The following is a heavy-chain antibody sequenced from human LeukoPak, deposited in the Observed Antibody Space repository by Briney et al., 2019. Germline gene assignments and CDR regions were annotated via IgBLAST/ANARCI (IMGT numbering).Heavy chain of an antibody. J-gene: IGHJ5*02. CDR1: GYSFSSCYQ. D-gene: IGHD1-26*01. V-gene: IGHV4-38-2*02. CDR3: ARARIVGAIVGWFDP. CDR2: IYHSGRT. Sequence: PSETLSLSCTVSGYSFSSCYQWGWIRQPPGKGLEWIGSIYHSGRTYYNPSLKSRVTISIDTSKNQFSLKLSSVTAADTAVYYCARARIVGAIVGWFDPGGQGTLVTVS.